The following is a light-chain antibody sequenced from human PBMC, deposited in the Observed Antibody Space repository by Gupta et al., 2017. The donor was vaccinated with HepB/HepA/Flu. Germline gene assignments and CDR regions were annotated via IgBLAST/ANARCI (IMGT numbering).Light chain of an antibody. Sequence: QSALTQPRSGSGSSGKPDTLPCTGTTRDVGKYDYVSWYQHHPGKAPQHIIYDVNKRPSGVPSRFSGSKSANTASLTISGGQAEDEADYYCCSYTGSHPLYVFGGGTTVTVL. CDR3: CSYTGSHPLYV. CDR1: TRDVGKYDY. CDR2: DVN. J-gene: IGLJ1*01. V-gene: IGLV2-11*01.